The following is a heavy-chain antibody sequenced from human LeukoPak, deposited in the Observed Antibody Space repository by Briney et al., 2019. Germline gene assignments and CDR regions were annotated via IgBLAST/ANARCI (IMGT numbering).Heavy chain of an antibody. J-gene: IGHJ4*02. Sequence: GSVKVSCKASGYTFTSYDINWVRQATGQGLEWMGWMNPNSGNTGYAQKFQGRVTMTRNTSISTAYMELSSLRSEDTAVYYCARGRGRPREGLKGSFDYWGQGTLVTVSS. CDR3: ARGRGRPREGLKGSFDY. CDR1: GYTFTSYD. D-gene: IGHD1-26*01. V-gene: IGHV1-8*01. CDR2: MNPNSGNT.